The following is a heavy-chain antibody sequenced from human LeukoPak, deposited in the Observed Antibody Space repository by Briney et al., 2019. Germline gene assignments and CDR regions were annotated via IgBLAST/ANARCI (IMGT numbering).Heavy chain of an antibody. CDR2: ISSSSTI. D-gene: IGHD2-21*02. CDR3: ARGSAYCGGDCYSGWFDP. Sequence: GGSLTLSCAASGFTFRQYSMNWVRQAPGKGLEWVSYISSSSTIYYADPVKGRSTISRDNAKNSLYLQMNSLRDEDTAVYYCARGSAYCGGDCYSGWFDPWGQGTLVTVSS. V-gene: IGHV3-48*02. J-gene: IGHJ5*02. CDR1: GFTFRQYS.